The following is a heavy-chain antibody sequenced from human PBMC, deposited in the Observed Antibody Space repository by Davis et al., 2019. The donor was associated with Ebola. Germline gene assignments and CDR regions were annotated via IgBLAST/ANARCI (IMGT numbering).Heavy chain of an antibody. CDR2: ISSDGSYI. Sequence: GESLKISCAASGFTVRSTYMSWVRQAPGKGLEWVSSISSDGSYIFYADSAKGRFSISRDNAKNSLDLQMNSLKAEDTAVYFCATSESFFDYAAYFHNWGQGTLLTVSS. CDR1: GFTVRSTY. J-gene: IGHJ4*02. CDR3: ATSESFFDYAAYFHN. V-gene: IGHV3-21*01. D-gene: IGHD3-16*01.